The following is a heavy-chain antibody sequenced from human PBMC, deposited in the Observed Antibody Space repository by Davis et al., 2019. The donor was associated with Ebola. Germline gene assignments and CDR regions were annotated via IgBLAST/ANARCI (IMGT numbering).Heavy chain of an antibody. D-gene: IGHD6-13*01. CDR3: VKDTSSIWFDV. CDR2: LGLSADT. CDR1: GFVFSSYV. Sequence: GGSLRLSCAASGFVFSSYVMSWVRRAPGKGLEWVSTLGLSADTYYADSVKGRFTISRDNSKNTLHLQMNSLRVEDTAIYYCVKDTSSIWFDVWGQGTLVPVSS. V-gene: IGHV3-23*01. J-gene: IGHJ4*02.